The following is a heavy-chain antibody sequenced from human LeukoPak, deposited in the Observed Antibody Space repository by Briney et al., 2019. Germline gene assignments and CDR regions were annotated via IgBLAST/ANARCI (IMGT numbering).Heavy chain of an antibody. CDR3: ASDSSGYYDAFDI. Sequence: GGSLRLSCAASGFTVSSNYMSWVRQAPGKGLEWVSVIYSGGSTYYADSVKGRFTISRHNSKNTLYLQMNSLRAEDTAVYYCASDSSGYYDAFDIWGQGTMATVSS. CDR2: IYSGGST. V-gene: IGHV3-53*04. CDR1: GFTVSSNY. J-gene: IGHJ3*02. D-gene: IGHD3-22*01.